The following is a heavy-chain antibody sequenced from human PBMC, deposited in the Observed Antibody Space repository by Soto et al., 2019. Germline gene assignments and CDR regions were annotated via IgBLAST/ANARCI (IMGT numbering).Heavy chain of an antibody. CDR2: SYWDDDK. J-gene: IGHJ4*02. Sequence: QITLKESGPPLVRPAQTLTLTCAFSGFSLTTTRMGVAWIRQPPGKALEWLALSYWDDDKRYSPSLKNRLTVSKDTSTNRVVLTITNISPDDTGTYFCAHAGDFDLLSFARWGPGTLVTVSS. CDR1: GFSLTTTRMG. D-gene: IGHD3-16*01. CDR3: AHAGDFDLLSFAR. V-gene: IGHV2-5*02.